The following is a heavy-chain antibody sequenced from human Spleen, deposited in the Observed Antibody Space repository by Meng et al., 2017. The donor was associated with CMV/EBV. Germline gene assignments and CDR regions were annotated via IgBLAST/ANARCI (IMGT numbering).Heavy chain of an antibody. Sequence: YTFTNTYIHWVRLAPGQGLEWMGIIKPIDGSTTYAQKFQGRVTMTRDTSTRTVYMELSSLRSDDTAVYYCARDMTTIRGERVNWFDPWGQGTLVTVSS. D-gene: IGHD4-11*01. J-gene: IGHJ5*02. CDR2: IKPIDGST. CDR3: ARDMTTIRGERVNWFDP. V-gene: IGHV1-46*01. CDR1: YTFTNTY.